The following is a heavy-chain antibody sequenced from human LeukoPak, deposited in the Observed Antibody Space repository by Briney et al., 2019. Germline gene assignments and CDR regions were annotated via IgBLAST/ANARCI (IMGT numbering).Heavy chain of an antibody. D-gene: IGHD2-2*01. V-gene: IGHV1-69*01. Sequence: SVKVSCKASGGTFSSYAISWVRQAPGQGLEWMGGIIPIFGTANYAQKFQGRVTITADESTSTAYMELSSLRSEDTAVYYCARGGIVVVPAAKDNWFDRWGQGTLVTVSS. CDR1: GGTFSSYA. CDR2: IIPIFGTA. J-gene: IGHJ5*02. CDR3: ARGGIVVVPAAKDNWFDR.